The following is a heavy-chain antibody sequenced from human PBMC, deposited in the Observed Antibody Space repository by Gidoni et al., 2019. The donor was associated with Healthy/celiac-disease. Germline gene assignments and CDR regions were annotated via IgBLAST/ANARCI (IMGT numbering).Heavy chain of an antibody. V-gene: IGHV1-46*01. J-gene: IGHJ4*02. CDR3: ARGRGYYDSSGYHSFYY. CDR1: GYTFTSYY. Sequence: QVQLVQSGAEVKKPGASVTVSCKASGYTFTSYYMHWVRQAPGQGLEWMGIINPSGGSTSYAQKFQGRVTMTRDASTSTVYMELSSLRSEDTAVYYCARGRGYYDSSGYHSFYYWGQGTLVTVSS. D-gene: IGHD3-22*01. CDR2: INPSGGST.